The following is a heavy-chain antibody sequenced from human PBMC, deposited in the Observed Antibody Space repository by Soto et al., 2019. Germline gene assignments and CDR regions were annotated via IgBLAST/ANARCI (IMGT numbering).Heavy chain of an antibody. CDR2: IGTSGDT. CDR1: GFTFSRYD. V-gene: IGHV3-13*04. Sequence: EVQVVESGGGLVQPGGSLRLSCAASGFTFSRYDMHWVRQATGRGLEWVSGIGTSGDTYYAGSVKGRFTISRENAKNSVYVQMISLRAGDTAVYDCARGALGFDPRGQGTLVAGSS. CDR3: ARGALGFDP. D-gene: IGHD6-6*01. J-gene: IGHJ5*02.